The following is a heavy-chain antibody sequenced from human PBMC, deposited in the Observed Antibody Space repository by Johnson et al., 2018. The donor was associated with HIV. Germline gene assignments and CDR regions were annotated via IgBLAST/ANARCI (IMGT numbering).Heavy chain of an antibody. J-gene: IGHJ3*02. V-gene: IGHV3-30*02. CDR2: TRYDGSSK. CDR1: GFTFSDYY. Sequence: QMLLVESGGGLVQPGRSLRLSCAASGFTFSDYYMSWIRQAPGKGLEWVAFTRYDGSSKYYADSVKGRFTVSRDKSKNTLYLQMKSLRPEDTAVYYCARESKWESRTPHAFDIWGQGTMVTVSS. D-gene: IGHD1-26*01. CDR3: ARESKWESRTPHAFDI.